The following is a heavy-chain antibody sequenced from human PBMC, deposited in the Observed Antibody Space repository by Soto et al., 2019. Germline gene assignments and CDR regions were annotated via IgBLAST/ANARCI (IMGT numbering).Heavy chain of an antibody. CDR1: GYTFTSYG. V-gene: IGHV1-18*04. D-gene: IGHD2-15*01. J-gene: IGHJ6*02. Sequence: ASVKVSCKASGYTFTSYGISWVRQAPVQGLEWMGWISAYNGNTNYAQKLQGRVTMTTDTSTSTAYMELRSLRSDDTAVYYCAHYCSGGSCDYYGMDVWGQGTTVTVSS. CDR3: AHYCSGGSCDYYGMDV. CDR2: ISAYNGNT.